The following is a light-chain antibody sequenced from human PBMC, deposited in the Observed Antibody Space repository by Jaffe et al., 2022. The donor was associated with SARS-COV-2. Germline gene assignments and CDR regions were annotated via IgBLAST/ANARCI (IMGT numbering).Light chain of an antibody. V-gene: IGLV8-61*01. CDR3: VLYMGNGISV. CDR2: STN. CDR1: SGSVSSNYH. J-gene: IGLJ2*01. Sequence: QTVVTQEPSFSVSPGGTVTLTCALSSGSVSSNYHPSWYQQTPGQTPRTLIYSTNTRSSGVPDRFSGSILGNKAALTITGAQADDESDYYCVLYMGNGISVFGGGTKLTVL.